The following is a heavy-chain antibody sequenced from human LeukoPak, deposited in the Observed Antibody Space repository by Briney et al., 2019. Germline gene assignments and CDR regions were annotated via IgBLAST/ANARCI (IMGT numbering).Heavy chain of an antibody. J-gene: IGHJ4*02. V-gene: IGHV3-48*03. CDR2: ISRTGNSI. Sequence: PGGSLRLSCAASGFTLSSYGMNWVRLAPGKGLEWISYISRTGNSIYYADSVKGRFTISRDSAKNSLYLQMNSLRDEDTAVFYCAREGAYYGRNFDYWGQGTLVTVSS. D-gene: IGHD3-22*01. CDR3: AREGAYYGRNFDY. CDR1: GFTLSSYG.